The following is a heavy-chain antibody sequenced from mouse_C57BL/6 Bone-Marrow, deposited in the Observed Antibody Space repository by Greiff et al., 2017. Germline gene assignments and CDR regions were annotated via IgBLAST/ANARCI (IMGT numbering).Heavy chain of an antibody. J-gene: IGHJ2*01. D-gene: IGHD1-1*01. V-gene: IGHV5-9*01. CDR2: ISGGGGNT. Sequence: EVKLVESGGGLVKPGGSLKLSCAASGFTFSSYTMSWVRQTPEKRLEWVATISGGGGNTYYPDSVKGRFTISRDNAKNTLYLQMSSLRSEDTALYYCARRDYYGSSYYFDYWGQGTTLTVSS. CDR3: ARRDYYGSSYYFDY. CDR1: GFTFSSYT.